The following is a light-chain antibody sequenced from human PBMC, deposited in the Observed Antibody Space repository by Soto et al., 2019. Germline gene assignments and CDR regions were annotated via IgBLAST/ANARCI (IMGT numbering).Light chain of an antibody. CDR3: QQYGRSLII. CDR2: GAP. J-gene: IGKJ5*01. CDR1: QSGGSTY. V-gene: IGKV3-20*01. Sequence: EIVLTQSPGTLSFSPGESATLSCRASQSGGSTYLAWYQQKPGQAPRLVMFGAPKRAAGIPDRFSGSGSGTDFTLTISRLEPEDSAVYYCQQYGRSLIIFGQGTRLEIK.